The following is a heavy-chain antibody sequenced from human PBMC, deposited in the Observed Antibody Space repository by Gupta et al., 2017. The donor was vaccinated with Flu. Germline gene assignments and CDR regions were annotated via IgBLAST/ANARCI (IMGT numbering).Heavy chain of an antibody. J-gene: IGHJ6*02. CDR3: AKDEVISGRYSGLDV. D-gene: IGHD3-16*02. CDR2: VGRGGGGT. Sequence: MTWVRQAPGKGLEWVSTVGRGGGGTYYAASVKGRFTISRDDSKNTLDLQMNSLRVEDTAVYYCAKDEVISGRYSGLDVWGQGTTVTVSS. V-gene: IGHV3-23*01.